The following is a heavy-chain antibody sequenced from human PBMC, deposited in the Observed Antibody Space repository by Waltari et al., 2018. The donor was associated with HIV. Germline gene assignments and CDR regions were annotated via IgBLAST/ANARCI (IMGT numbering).Heavy chain of an antibody. V-gene: IGHV5-51*01. CDR1: GYNFGSYW. Sequence: EVQLVQSGREVKKPGGPAKVSCSISGYNFGSYWIGWVRQMAGKGLEWMGIIYPGDSETRYNPSFQGKVTISADTSINTAYLQWHRLQASDTAVYYCARVLIGADNSFDFWGQGTMVTVSS. CDR2: IYPGDSET. D-gene: IGHD2-21*01. J-gene: IGHJ3*01. CDR3: ARVLIGADNSFDF.